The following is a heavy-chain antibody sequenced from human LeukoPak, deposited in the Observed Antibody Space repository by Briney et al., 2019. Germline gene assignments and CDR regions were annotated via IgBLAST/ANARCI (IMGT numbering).Heavy chain of an antibody. V-gene: IGHV3-74*01. CDR1: GLTLNKYW. Sequence: PGGSLRLSCADSGLTLNKYWVHWVRQVPGKGLVWVSRIDPEGTITNYADSVKGRFTISRDNSKNTLYLQMNSLRAEDTAVYYCASSYYDSSGYYPFDYWGQGTLVTVSS. CDR3: ASSYYDSSGYYPFDY. CDR2: IDPEGTIT. D-gene: IGHD3-22*01. J-gene: IGHJ4*02.